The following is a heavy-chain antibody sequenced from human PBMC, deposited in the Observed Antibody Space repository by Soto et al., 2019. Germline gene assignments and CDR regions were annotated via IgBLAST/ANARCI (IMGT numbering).Heavy chain of an antibody. CDR1: GDSMSIGNKY. V-gene: IGHV4-30-4*01. D-gene: IGHD3-16*01. J-gene: IGHJ6*02. CDR2: IFSSGTT. CDR3: ARVPSPFDYYYAMDV. Sequence: PSGSLSLACAVSGDSMSIGNKYWSWIRQPPGKGLEWIGYIFSSGTTYYNPSLKSRLTMSLDASQNQFSLKLNSLTDADTAVYFCARVPSPFDYYYAMDVWGQGTTVTVSS.